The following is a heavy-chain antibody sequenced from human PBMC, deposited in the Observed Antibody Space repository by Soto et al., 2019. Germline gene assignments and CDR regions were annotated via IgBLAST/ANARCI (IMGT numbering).Heavy chain of an antibody. D-gene: IGHD3-3*01. CDR2: ISSSSSTI. Sequence: GGSLRLSCAASGFTFSSYSMNWVRQAPGKGLERVSYISSSSSTIYYADSVKGRFTISRDNAKNSLYLQMNSLRAEDTAVYYCVRAHCITIFGLGPFDDWGQGTLVTVS. V-gene: IGHV3-48*01. CDR1: GFTFSSYS. CDR3: VRAHCITIFGLGPFDD. J-gene: IGHJ4*02.